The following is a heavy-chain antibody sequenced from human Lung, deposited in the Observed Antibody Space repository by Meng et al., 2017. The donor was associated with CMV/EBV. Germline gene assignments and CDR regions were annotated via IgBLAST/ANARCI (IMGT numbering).Heavy chain of an antibody. CDR1: GFAFKDYG. CDR2: IWSNGINK. V-gene: IGHV3-33*01. Sequence: SCAASGFAFKDYGVHWVRQAPGKGPEWVAVIWSNGINKYYKDSVKGRFTISRDNSKYTLFLQMNSLTAEDTAVYYCTASIIAAGTVDRWGQGTLVTSSS. CDR3: TASIIAAGTVDR. J-gene: IGHJ4*02. D-gene: IGHD6-6*01.